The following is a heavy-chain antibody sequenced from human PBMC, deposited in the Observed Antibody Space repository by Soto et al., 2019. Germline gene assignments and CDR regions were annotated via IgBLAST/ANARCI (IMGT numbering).Heavy chain of an antibody. CDR1: GFTFSSYS. V-gene: IGHV3-48*01. CDR3: ARDREGSGSYYISNTFDI. D-gene: IGHD3-10*01. CDR2: ISSSGSTI. J-gene: IGHJ3*02. Sequence: PGGSLRLSCAASGFTFSSYSMNWVRQTPGKGLEWVSYISSSGSTIYYADSVKGRLTISRDNAKNSLYLQMNSLRAEDTAVYYCARDREGSGSYYISNTFDIWGQGTMVTVSS.